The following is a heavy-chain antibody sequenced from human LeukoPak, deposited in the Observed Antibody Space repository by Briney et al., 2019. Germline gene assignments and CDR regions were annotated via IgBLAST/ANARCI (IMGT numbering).Heavy chain of an antibody. Sequence: GGSLRLSCAASGFTVSSDYMSWVRQAPGKGLEWVSAISDSGNTYHADSVKGRFTISRDSSKNTLFLQMNRLRPEDAAVYYCAKAPVTTCRGAYCYPFDYWGQGTLVTVSS. J-gene: IGHJ4*02. V-gene: IGHV3-53*01. CDR1: GFTVSSDY. CDR3: AKAPVTTCRGAYCYPFDY. D-gene: IGHD2-21*01. CDR2: ISDSGNT.